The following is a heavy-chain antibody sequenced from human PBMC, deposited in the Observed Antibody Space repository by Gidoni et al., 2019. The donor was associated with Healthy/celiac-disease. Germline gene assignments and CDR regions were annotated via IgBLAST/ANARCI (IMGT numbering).Heavy chain of an antibody. Sequence: EVQLVESGGGLVKPGGSLRLYCAAAGFTFSNAWMSWVRQAPGKGLEWVGRINSKTDGGTTDYAAPVKGRFTISRDDSKNTLYLQMNSLKTEDTAVYYCTTGFASSGWLDAFDIWGQGTMVTVSS. CDR2: INSKTDGGTT. CDR1: GFTFSNAW. J-gene: IGHJ3*02. V-gene: IGHV3-15*01. D-gene: IGHD6-19*01. CDR3: TTGFASSGWLDAFDI.